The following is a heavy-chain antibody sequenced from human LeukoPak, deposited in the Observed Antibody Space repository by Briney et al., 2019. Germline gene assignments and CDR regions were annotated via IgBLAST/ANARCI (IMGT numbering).Heavy chain of an antibody. CDR3: ARDSNYYGSGSYYNSDY. J-gene: IGHJ4*02. D-gene: IGHD3-10*01. V-gene: IGHV1-2*02. CDR2: INPHSGGT. CDR1: GYTFTGYY. Sequence: ASVKVSCKASGYTFTGYYIHWVRQAPGQGLEWMGWINPHSGGTSYAQNFQGRVTMTRDTSISTAYMDLSRLRSVDTAFYYCARDSNYYGSGSYYNSDYWGQGTLVTVSS.